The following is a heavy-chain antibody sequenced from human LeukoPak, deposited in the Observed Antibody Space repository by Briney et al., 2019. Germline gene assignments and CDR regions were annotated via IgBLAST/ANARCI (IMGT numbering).Heavy chain of an antibody. CDR3: ARGPATNYYGSGSSDY. Sequence: ASVKVSCKASGYTFTSYGISWVRQAPGQGLEWMGWNSAYNGNTDYAQKLQGRVTMTTDTSTSTAYMELRSLRSDDTAVYYCARGPATNYYGSGSSDYWGQGTLVTVSS. J-gene: IGHJ4*02. CDR1: GYTFTSYG. CDR2: NSAYNGNT. D-gene: IGHD3-10*01. V-gene: IGHV1-18*01.